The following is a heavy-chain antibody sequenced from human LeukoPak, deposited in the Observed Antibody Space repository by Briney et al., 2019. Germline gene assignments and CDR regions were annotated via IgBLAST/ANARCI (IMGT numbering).Heavy chain of an antibody. CDR1: GYAFIGSY. J-gene: IGHJ5*02. D-gene: IGHD3-10*01. CDR2: INPSTGAT. V-gene: IGHV1-2*02. CDR3: ARRPPYYGSGTSNWFDP. Sequence: ASVKVSCKASGYAFIGSYMHWVRQAPGQGLEWMGWINPSTGATKSAQNFQGRITMTRDTSINTVYMGLSRLTSDDTAIYYCARRPPYYGSGTSNWFDPWGQGTLVIVSS.